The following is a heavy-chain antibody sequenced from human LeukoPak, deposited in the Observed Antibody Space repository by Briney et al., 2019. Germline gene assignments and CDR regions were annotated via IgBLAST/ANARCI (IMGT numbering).Heavy chain of an antibody. J-gene: IGHJ4*02. Sequence: GGSLRLSCAASGFTFSTYAMNWVRQAPGKGLEWVSTISGIDTFYADSVKGRFTISRDNSKNTLYLQMISLRAEDTAVYYCTKDSPDSGGWFFFDSWGQGTLVTVSS. CDR2: ISGIDT. D-gene: IGHD6-19*01. V-gene: IGHV3-23*01. CDR1: GFTFSTYA. CDR3: TKDSPDSGGWFFFDS.